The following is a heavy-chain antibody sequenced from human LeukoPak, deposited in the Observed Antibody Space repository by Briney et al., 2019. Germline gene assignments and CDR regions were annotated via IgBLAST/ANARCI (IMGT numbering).Heavy chain of an antibody. CDR3: ARLTWVGL. CDR1: GGSISSSSYY. CDR2: IYYSGST. D-gene: IGHD3-16*01. J-gene: IGHJ4*02. Sequence: PSETLSLTCTVSGGSISSSSYYWGWIRQPPGKGLEWIGSIYYSGSTYYNPSLKSRVTISVDTSKNQFSLKLSSVTAADTAVYYCARLTWVGLWGQGTLVTVSS. V-gene: IGHV4-39*01.